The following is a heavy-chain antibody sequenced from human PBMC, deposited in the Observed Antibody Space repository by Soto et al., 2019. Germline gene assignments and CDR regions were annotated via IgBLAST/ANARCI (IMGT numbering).Heavy chain of an antibody. CDR3: AAGPPSRGRWFDP. CDR1: GFTFTSSA. J-gene: IGHJ5*02. D-gene: IGHD1-26*01. V-gene: IGHV1-58*01. Sequence: QMQLVQSGPEVKKPGTSVKVSCKASGFTFTSSAVQWVRQARGQRLEWIGWIVVGSGNTNYAQKFQERVTFTRDMSTSADYMELSSLRSEDTAVYYCAAGPPSRGRWFDPWGQGTLVTVSS. CDR2: IVVGSGNT.